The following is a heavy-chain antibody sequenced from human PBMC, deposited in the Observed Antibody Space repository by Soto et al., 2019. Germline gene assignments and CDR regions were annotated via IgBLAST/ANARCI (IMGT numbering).Heavy chain of an antibody. CDR2: INPSGGST. D-gene: IGHD3-16*02. J-gene: IGHJ4*02. V-gene: IGHV1-46*01. Sequence: ASVKVSCKTSGYTFAIYYMHWVRQAPGQGLEWMGIINPSGGSTSYAQKFQGRVTMTRDTSTSTVYMELSSLRSEDTAVYYCARSYYDYVWGSYRSAHFDYWGQGTLVTVSS. CDR1: GYTFAIYY. CDR3: ARSYYDYVWGSYRSAHFDY.